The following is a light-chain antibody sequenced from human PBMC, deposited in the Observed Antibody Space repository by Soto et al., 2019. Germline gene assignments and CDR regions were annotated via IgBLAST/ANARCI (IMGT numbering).Light chain of an antibody. Sequence: ETVMTQSPGTLSLSPGERATLSCRASQSVAANYLAWYQQKPGQAPRLLIYGASNRATGIPDRFSGSGSGTDFTLTISRLEPEDFAVYYCQQYGSSGTVGQGTKVDIK. CDR2: GAS. J-gene: IGKJ1*01. CDR1: QSVAANY. CDR3: QQYGSSGT. V-gene: IGKV3-20*01.